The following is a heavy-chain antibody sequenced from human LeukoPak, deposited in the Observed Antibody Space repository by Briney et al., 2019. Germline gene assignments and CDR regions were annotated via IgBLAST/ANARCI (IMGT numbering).Heavy chain of an antibody. J-gene: IGHJ1*01. CDR1: GGSLSSSSYY. CDR2: IYYSGST. D-gene: IGHD6-19*01. Sequence: SETLSLTCTVSGGSLSSSSYYWGWIRQPPGKGLEWIGSIYYSGSTYYNPSLKSRVTISVDTSKNQFSLKPSSVTAADTAVYYCAKGPSSGWYFVYFQHWGQGTLVTVSS. CDR3: AKGPSSGWYFVYFQH. V-gene: IGHV4-39*07.